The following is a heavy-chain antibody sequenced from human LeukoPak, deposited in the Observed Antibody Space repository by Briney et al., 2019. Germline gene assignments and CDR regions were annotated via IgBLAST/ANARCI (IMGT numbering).Heavy chain of an antibody. CDR1: GFTFSSYG. Sequence: GRSLRLSCAASGFTFSSYGMSWVRRAPGKGLEWVSVISGSGGSTYYADSVKGRFTISRDNSKNTLYLQMNSLRAEDTAVYYCAVNCSGGSCYDYWGQGTLVTVSS. D-gene: IGHD2-15*01. CDR3: AVNCSGGSCYDY. CDR2: ISGSGGST. J-gene: IGHJ4*02. V-gene: IGHV3-23*01.